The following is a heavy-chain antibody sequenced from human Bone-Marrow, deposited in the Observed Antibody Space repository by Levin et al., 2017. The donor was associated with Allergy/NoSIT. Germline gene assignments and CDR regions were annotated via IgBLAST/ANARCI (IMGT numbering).Heavy chain of an antibody. V-gene: IGHV3-23*01. Sequence: GGSLRLSCAASGFTFSSYAMSCVRQAQGKGLEWVSAISGSGGSTYYADSVKGRFTISRDNSKNTLYLQMNSLRAEDTAVYYCAKFGYVGPPETRRDYWGQGTLVTVSS. CDR2: ISGSGGST. D-gene: IGHD1-26*01. CDR3: AKFGYVGPPETRRDY. J-gene: IGHJ4*02. CDR1: GFTFSSYA.